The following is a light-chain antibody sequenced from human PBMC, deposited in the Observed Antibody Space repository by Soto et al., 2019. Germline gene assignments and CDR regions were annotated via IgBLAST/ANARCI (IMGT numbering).Light chain of an antibody. CDR1: NIGSKS. Sequence: SYELTQPPSVSVAPGQTARITCGGNNIGSKSVHWYQQKPCQAPVLVVYDDSDRPSGIPERFSGSNSGNTATLTISRVEAGDEADYYCQVWDSSSDHPRVFGTGTKLTVL. V-gene: IGLV3-21*02. CDR2: DDS. J-gene: IGLJ1*01. CDR3: QVWDSSSDHPRV.